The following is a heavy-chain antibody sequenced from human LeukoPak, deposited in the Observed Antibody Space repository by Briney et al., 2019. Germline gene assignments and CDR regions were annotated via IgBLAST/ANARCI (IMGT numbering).Heavy chain of an antibody. V-gene: IGHV4-39*01. CDR2: IFYSGTT. Sequence: WVRQPPGKGLEWIGSIFYSGTTYYNPSLRSRVTISVDSSKNQFSLKLSSVTAADTAVYYCARQWKDFDYWGQGTLVTVSS. J-gene: IGHJ4*02. D-gene: IGHD1-1*01. CDR3: ARQWKDFDY.